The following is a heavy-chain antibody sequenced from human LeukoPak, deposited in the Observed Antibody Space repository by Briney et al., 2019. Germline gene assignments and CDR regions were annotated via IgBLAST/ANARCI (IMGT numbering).Heavy chain of an antibody. CDR1: GFTFSSYW. D-gene: IGHD3-22*01. J-gene: IGHJ6*04. Sequence: LPGGSLRLSCAASGFTFSSYWMSWVRQAPGKGLEWVANIKQDGSEKYYVDSVKGRFTISRDNAKNSLYLQMNSLRAEDTAVYYCAKDFWLSHYYYYYYGMDVWGKGTTVTVSS. CDR2: IKQDGSEK. V-gene: IGHV3-7*01. CDR3: AKDFWLSHYYYYYYGMDV.